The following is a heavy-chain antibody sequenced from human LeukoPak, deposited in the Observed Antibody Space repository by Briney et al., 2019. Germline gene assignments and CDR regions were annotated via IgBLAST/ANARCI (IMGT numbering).Heavy chain of an antibody. Sequence: PGGSLRLSCVASGFTFSHYAMHWVRQAPGKGLEWVAVISYDGSNKDYADSVKGRFTISRDNSKNTLYLQMNSLRVEHTAVYYCATSSSGWADDAFDIWGQGTMVTVSA. CDR1: GFTFSHYA. CDR2: ISYDGSNK. D-gene: IGHD6-19*01. J-gene: IGHJ3*02. CDR3: ATSSSGWADDAFDI. V-gene: IGHV3-30*04.